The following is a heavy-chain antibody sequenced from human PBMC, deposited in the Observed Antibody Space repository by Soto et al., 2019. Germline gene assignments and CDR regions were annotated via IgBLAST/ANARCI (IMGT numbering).Heavy chain of an antibody. CDR1: GYNFAGYW. D-gene: IGHD3-3*01. J-gene: IGHJ4*02. Sequence: GESLKISCKGSGYNFAGYWIACLRQMPGKGLEVMGISYPSASDTRYRPSFQGQVTISADKSISSAYLQWSSLRASDTAMYYCARGGVSTRTFDYWGQGTQVTVSS. CDR3: ARGGVSTRTFDY. CDR2: SYPSASDT. V-gene: IGHV5-51*01.